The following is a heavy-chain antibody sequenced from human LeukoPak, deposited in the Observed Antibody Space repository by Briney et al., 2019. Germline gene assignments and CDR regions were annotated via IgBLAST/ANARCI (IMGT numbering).Heavy chain of an antibody. D-gene: IGHD6-19*01. V-gene: IGHV3-48*01. CDR2: ISSSSSTI. Sequence: GGSLRLSCAASGFTFSSYSMNWVRQAPGKGLEWVSYISSSSSTIYYADSVKGRFTISRDNAKNSLYLQMNSLRAEDTAVYYCARASSGWYSDYWGQGTLVTVSS. J-gene: IGHJ4*02. CDR1: GFTFSSYS. CDR3: ARASSGWYSDY.